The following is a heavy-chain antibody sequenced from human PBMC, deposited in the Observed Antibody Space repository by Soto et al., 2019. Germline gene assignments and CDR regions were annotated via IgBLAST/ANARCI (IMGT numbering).Heavy chain of an antibody. CDR1: GGSISSGGYS. Sequence: QLQLQESGSGLVKPSQTLSLTCAVSGGSISSGGYSWSWIRRPPGKGLEWIGYIYHSGSTYYNPSLKSRVTISVDRSKNPFSLKLSSVTAAATAVYYCARTESGTFAPWGQGTLVTVSS. CDR3: ARTESGTFAP. V-gene: IGHV4-30-2*01. CDR2: IYHSGST. J-gene: IGHJ5*02. D-gene: IGHD1-7*01.